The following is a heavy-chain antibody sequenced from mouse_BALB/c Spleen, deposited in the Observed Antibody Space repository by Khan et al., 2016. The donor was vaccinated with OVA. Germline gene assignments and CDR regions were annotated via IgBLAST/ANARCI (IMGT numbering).Heavy chain of an antibody. CDR2: ISYSGST. CDR3: TRGRAN. Sequence: EVQLQESGPGLVKPSQSLSLTCTVTGYSITSDYVWNWIRQFPGNKLEWMGYISYSGSTSYTPSLKSRFSSTRDTSKNKFFLQLNSMTTEDTATYYCTRGRANWGQGTLVTVSA. CDR1: GYSITSDYV. J-gene: IGHJ3*01. V-gene: IGHV3-2*02.